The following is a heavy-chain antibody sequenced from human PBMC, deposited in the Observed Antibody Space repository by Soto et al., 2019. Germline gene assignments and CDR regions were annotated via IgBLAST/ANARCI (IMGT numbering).Heavy chain of an antibody. J-gene: IGHJ6*02. D-gene: IGHD2-21*02. CDR1: GFSHSSGGMG. CDR2: MYWDGDR. V-gene: IGHV2-5*02. CDR3: VHSRCGGDCLQSYSSHYYYGMDI. Sequence: QITLKESGPTLVKPTQTLTLTCTCSGFSHSSGGMGVGWIRQPPGNALEWLALMYWDGDRRYRPSLMSRLTIAKDTSKNQVVLTMTNMDPVDTATYYCVHSRCGGDCLQSYSSHYYYGMDIWGQGTTVTVSS.